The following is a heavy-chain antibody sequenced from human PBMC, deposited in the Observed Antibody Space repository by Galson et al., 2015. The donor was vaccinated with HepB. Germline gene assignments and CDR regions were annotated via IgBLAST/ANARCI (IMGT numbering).Heavy chain of an antibody. D-gene: IGHD3-10*01. CDR1: GYTFTDYA. V-gene: IGHV1-3*01. CDR3: ARDLVRAGSALGY. J-gene: IGHJ4*02. CDR2: INAGNGNS. Sequence: SVKVSCKASGYTFTDYAIHWVRQAPGQRLEWMGWINAGNGNSKYSQKFQGRLTVTSDTSASTAYMDLSSLRSDDTAVYYCARDLVRAGSALGYWGQGTLVTVSS.